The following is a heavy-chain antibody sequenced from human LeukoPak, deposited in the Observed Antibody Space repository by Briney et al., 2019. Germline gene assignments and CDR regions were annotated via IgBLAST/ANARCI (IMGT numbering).Heavy chain of an antibody. CDR3: ARERYSSSWYRGYYYYYMDV. CDR1: GYTFTGYY. D-gene: IGHD6-13*01. J-gene: IGHJ6*03. V-gene: IGHV1-2*02. CDR2: INPNSGGT. Sequence: ASVKVSCKASGYTFTGYYMHWVRQAPGQGLEWMGWINPNSGGTNYAQKFQGRVTMTRDTSISTAYMELSRLRSDDTAVYYCARERYSSSWYRGYYYYYMDVWGKGTTVTVSS.